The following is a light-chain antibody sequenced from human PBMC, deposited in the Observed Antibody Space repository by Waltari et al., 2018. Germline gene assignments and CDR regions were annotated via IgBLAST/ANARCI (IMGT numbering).Light chain of an antibody. V-gene: IGKV3-20*01. Sequence: VLTQSSGTLSLSPGERDTLSCRASESVTNDYLAWYQQKPGQAPRLLIYDASIRAAGSPDRFSGSGSGTDFTLTITRLEPEDFAVYHCQQYGSLPWTFGQGTMVDMK. CDR2: DAS. CDR1: ESVTNDY. J-gene: IGKJ1*01. CDR3: QQYGSLPWT.